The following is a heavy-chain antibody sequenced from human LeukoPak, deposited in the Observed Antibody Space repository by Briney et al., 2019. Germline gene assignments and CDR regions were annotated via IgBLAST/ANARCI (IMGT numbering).Heavy chain of an antibody. J-gene: IGHJ4*02. D-gene: IGHD3-10*01. V-gene: IGHV3-74*01. CDR1: GFTFSNYW. CDR3: AREYGSGSYGY. Sequence: GGSLRLSRAASGFTFSNYWMHWVRQAPGKGLVWVSRINSDGSSTTYADSVKGRFTISRDNAKNTLYLEMNSLRAEDTAVYYCAREYGSGSYGYWGQGTLVTVSS. CDR2: INSDGSST.